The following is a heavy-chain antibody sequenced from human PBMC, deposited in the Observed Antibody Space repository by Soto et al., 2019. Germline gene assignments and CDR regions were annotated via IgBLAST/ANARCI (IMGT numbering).Heavy chain of an antibody. CDR2: ISYDGSNK. CDR3: ANRLV. CDR1: GFTFSSYA. V-gene: IGHV3-30-3*01. J-gene: IGHJ6*02. Sequence: QVQLVESGGGVVQPGRSLRLSCAASGFTFSSYAMHWVRQAPGKGLEWVAVISYDGSNKYYADSVKGRFTISRDNSKNTLYLQMNSLRAEDTAVYYCANRLVWGQGTTVTVSS.